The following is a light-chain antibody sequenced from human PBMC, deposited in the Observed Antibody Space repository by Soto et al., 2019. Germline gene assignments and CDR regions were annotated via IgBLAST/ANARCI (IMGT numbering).Light chain of an antibody. CDR3: QQYNSYSGT. J-gene: IGKJ2*02. CDR1: QSISSW. V-gene: IGKV1-5*01. Sequence: DIQMTQSPSTLSASVGDRVTITCRASQSISSWLAWYQQKPGKAPKLLIYDASSLESGVPSRFSGSGSGTAFTLTISSLQPDDFATYYCQQYNSYSGTFGQGTKLEIK. CDR2: DAS.